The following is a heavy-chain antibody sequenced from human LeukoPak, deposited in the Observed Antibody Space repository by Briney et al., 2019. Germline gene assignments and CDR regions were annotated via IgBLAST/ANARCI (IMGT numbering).Heavy chain of an antibody. J-gene: IGHJ6*03. Sequence: GSGPTLVKPTQTLTLTCTFSGFSPSTSGMCVSWIRQPPGKALEWLARIDWDDDKYYSTSLKTRLTISKDTSKNQVVLTMTKMDPVDTATYYCARMNSGRDHNYYYYYYMDVWGKGTTVTVSS. CDR1: GFSPSTSGMC. V-gene: IGHV2-70*11. CDR2: IDWDDDK. CDR3: ARMNSGRDHNYYYYYYMDV. D-gene: IGHD1-26*01.